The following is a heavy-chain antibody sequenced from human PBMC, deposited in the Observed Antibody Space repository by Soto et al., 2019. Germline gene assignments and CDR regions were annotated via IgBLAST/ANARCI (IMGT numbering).Heavy chain of an antibody. D-gene: IGHD6-19*01. V-gene: IGHV4-59*08. CDR1: GGSISSYY. Sequence: SETLSLTCTVSGGSISSYYWSWIRQPPGKGLEWIGYIYYSGSTNYNPSLKSRVTISVDTSKNQFSLKLSSVTAADTAMYYCARRGQWLAIDYWGQGTLVTVSS. CDR2: IYYSGST. CDR3: ARRGQWLAIDY. J-gene: IGHJ4*02.